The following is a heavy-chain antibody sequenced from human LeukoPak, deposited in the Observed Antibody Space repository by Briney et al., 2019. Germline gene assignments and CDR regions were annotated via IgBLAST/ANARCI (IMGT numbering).Heavy chain of an antibody. CDR1: GFTFSTYA. D-gene: IGHD3-22*01. V-gene: IGHV3-23*01. J-gene: IGHJ4*02. CDR3: ARDRGRYYDSRGFYWGYYFDS. CDR2: ISGSGDST. Sequence: GGSLRLSYAASGFTFSTYAVNWVRQAPGKGLEWVPTISGSGDSTYYADSVKGRFTISRDNSKDTLYLQMSSVRVDDTAVYYCARDRGRYYDSRGFYWGYYFDSWGQGILVTVST.